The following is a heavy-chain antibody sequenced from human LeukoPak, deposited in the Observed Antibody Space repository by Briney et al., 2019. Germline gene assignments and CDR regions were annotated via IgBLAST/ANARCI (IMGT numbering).Heavy chain of an antibody. Sequence: GSLRLSCAASGFTFSSCSMNWVRQAPGKGLEWVSYISSSSSTIYYADSVKGRFTISRDNAKNSLYLQMNSLRAEDTAVYYCARDLLGSWGQGTLVTVSS. CDR1: GFTFSSCS. V-gene: IGHV3-48*01. CDR3: ARDLLGS. CDR2: ISSSSSTI. J-gene: IGHJ4*02. D-gene: IGHD3-3*02.